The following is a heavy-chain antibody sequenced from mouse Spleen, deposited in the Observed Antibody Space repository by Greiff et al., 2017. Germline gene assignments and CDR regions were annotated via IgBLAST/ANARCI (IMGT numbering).Heavy chain of an antibody. V-gene: IGHV1-50*01. CDR2: IDPSDSYT. Sequence: QVQLKQPGAELVKPGASVKLSCKASGYTFTSYWMQWVKQRPGQGLEWIGEIDPSDSYTNYNQKFKGKATLTVDTSSSTAYMQLSSLTSEDSAVYYCAKSQGFAYWGQGTLVTVSA. CDR3: AKSQGFAY. CDR1: GYTFTSYW. J-gene: IGHJ3*01.